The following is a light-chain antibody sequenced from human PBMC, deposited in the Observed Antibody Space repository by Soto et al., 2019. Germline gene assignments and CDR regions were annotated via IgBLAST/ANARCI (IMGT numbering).Light chain of an antibody. J-gene: IGKJ1*01. CDR1: QTISSW. Sequence: DLQMTQSPSPLSASVGDRVPITCRASQTISSWLAWYQQKPGKAPKLLIYKASTLKSGVPSRFSGSGSGTEFTLTISSLQPDDFATYYCQHYNSYSEAFGQGTKV. CDR2: KAS. V-gene: IGKV1-5*03. CDR3: QHYNSYSEA.